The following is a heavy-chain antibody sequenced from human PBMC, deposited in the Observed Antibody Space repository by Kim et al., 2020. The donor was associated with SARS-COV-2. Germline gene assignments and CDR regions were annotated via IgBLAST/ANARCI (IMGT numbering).Heavy chain of an antibody. J-gene: IGHJ6*02. D-gene: IGHD2-2*01. V-gene: IGHV5-51*01. CDR3: ATHFPMRFPMDV. Sequence: SSPSFQGQVTISADKSISTAYLQWSSLKASDTAMYYCATHFPMRFPMDVWGQGTTVTVSS.